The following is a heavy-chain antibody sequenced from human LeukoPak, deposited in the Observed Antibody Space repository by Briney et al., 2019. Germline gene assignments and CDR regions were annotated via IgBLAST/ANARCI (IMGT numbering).Heavy chain of an antibody. Sequence: SSETLSLTCTVSGGSIDSSSYYWGWIRQPPGEGLEWIGSIYYSGRTYYNPSLKTRVTISVHTSKTQFSLNLSSVTAADTAVYYCSSSDYVYYFDYWGQGTLVAVSS. V-gene: IGHV4-39*01. J-gene: IGHJ4*02. CDR2: IYYSGRT. D-gene: IGHD4/OR15-4a*01. CDR3: SSSDYVYYFDY. CDR1: GGSIDSSSYY.